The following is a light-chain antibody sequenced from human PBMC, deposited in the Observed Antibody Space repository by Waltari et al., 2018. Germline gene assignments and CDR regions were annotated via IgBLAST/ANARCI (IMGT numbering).Light chain of an antibody. Sequence: SYELTQPPSVSVSPGQTASITCSGDKLGDKYVYWYQQKPGQSPVLVIYEEGKGPSGIPGRVSGSNSGNTATLTISGTQAMDEADYYCQAWDTRNVIFGGGTKLTVL. CDR1: KLGDKY. V-gene: IGLV3-1*01. CDR2: EEG. CDR3: QAWDTRNVI. J-gene: IGLJ2*01.